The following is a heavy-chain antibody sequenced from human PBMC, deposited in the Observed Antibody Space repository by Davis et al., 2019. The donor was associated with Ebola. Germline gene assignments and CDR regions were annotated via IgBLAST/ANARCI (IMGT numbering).Heavy chain of an antibody. V-gene: IGHV3-73*01. Sequence: GGSLRLSCAASGFTFSGSATHWVRQASGKGLEWVGRIRNKANSYATAYAASVNGRFTISRDDSKNTAYLQMNSLKTEDTAVYYCTSPYYDSSGYYYNWFDPWGQGTLVTVSS. CDR2: IRNKANSYAT. J-gene: IGHJ5*02. D-gene: IGHD3-22*01. CDR3: TSPYYDSSGYYYNWFDP. CDR1: GFTFSGSA.